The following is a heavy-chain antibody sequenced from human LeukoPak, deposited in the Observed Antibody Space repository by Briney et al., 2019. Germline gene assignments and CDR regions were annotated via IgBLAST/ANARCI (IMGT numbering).Heavy chain of an antibody. CDR3: AKDRRAGSYDY. J-gene: IGHJ4*02. V-gene: IGHV3-23*01. CDR2: ISGSGSNT. CDR1: GFTFSRNG. Sequence: GGSLRLSCAASGFTFSRNGMTWVRQAPGKGLEWVSAISGSGSNTYNADSVKGRFTISRENSKNTLDLQMNSLRAEDTAVCYCAKDRRAGSYDYWGQGTLVTVSS. D-gene: IGHD3-10*01.